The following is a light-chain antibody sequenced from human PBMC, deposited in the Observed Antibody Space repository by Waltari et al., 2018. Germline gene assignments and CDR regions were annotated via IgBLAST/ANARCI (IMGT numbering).Light chain of an antibody. Sequence: EIVVTQSPATLSVSPGDRATLFCRASHNVRNKLAWYQQKLGQAPRLLIYGASIRTTDFPTRFSGSGSETEFALTITNVQPEDFAIYYCQQYHEWPPLAFGQGTRLEI. CDR1: HNVRNK. V-gene: IGKV3-15*01. CDR2: GAS. CDR3: QQYHEWPPLA. J-gene: IGKJ5*01.